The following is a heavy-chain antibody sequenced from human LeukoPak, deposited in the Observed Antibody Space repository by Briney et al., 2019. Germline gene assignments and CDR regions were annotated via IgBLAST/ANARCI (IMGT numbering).Heavy chain of an antibody. V-gene: IGHV4-34*01. Sequence: PSETLSLTCTVSGGSISSYYWSWIRQPPGKGLEWIGEINHSGSTNYNPSLKSRVTISVDTSKNQFSLKLSSVTAADTAVYYCARHRPAAGNRIVDYWGQGTLVTVSS. CDR1: GGSISSYY. D-gene: IGHD6-13*01. CDR3: ARHRPAAGNRIVDY. CDR2: INHSGST. J-gene: IGHJ4*02.